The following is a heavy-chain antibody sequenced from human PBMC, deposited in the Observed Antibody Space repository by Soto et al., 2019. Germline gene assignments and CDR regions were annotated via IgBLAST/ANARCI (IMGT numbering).Heavy chain of an antibody. J-gene: IGHJ4*02. CDR1: GGSISSGGYS. D-gene: IGHD5-12*01. V-gene: IGHV4-30-2*01. CDR2: IYHSGST. CDR3: ARAYGGYADY. Sequence: PSETLSLTCAVSGGSISSGGYSWSWIRQPPGKGLEWIGYIYHSGSTNYNPSLKSRVTISVDRSKNQFSLKLSSVTAADTAVYYCARAYGGYADYWGQGALVTVSS.